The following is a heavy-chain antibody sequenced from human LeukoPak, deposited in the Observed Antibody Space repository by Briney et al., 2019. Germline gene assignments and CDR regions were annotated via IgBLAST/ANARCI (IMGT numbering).Heavy chain of an antibody. CDR3: AKDCETSGWPGGPFDY. Sequence: YPGGSLRLSCAASGFTFSSYAMSWVRQAPGKGLEWVSAISGSGGTTYYADSVKGRFTISRDNSKNTLFLQMNSLRAEDTAVYYCAKDCETSGWPGGPFDYWGQGTLVTVSS. CDR2: ISGSGGTT. D-gene: IGHD6-19*01. J-gene: IGHJ4*02. V-gene: IGHV3-23*01. CDR1: GFTFSSYA.